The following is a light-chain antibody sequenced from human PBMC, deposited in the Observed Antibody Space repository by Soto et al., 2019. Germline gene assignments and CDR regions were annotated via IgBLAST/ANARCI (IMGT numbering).Light chain of an antibody. CDR2: GAS. CDR1: QSISSH. CDR3: QQSYTTPRT. J-gene: IGKJ1*01. V-gene: IGKV1-39*01. Sequence: DIQMTHSASSLSASVGDRVTITCRASQSISSHLNWYQQKVGKAPKLLISGASRLESGVPSRFSGSGSGRDFTLTISSLQPEDFATYYGQQSYTTPRTFCHGTKVEIK.